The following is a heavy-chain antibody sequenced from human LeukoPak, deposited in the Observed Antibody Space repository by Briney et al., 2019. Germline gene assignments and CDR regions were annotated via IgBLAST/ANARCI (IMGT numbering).Heavy chain of an antibody. J-gene: IGHJ4*01. D-gene: IGHD6-13*01. CDR1: GFTFSSYW. Sequence: PGGSLRLSCADSGFTFSSYWMNWGRQAPRKGLGWVASIKQDGGEKSYVDSVKGRFTISRDNAKTLLYLQMSRLRAEDTALYYCARDGTAAGLYFDLWGQGTLVTVSS. CDR2: IKQDGGEK. CDR3: ARDGTAAGLYFDL. V-gene: IGHV3-7*01.